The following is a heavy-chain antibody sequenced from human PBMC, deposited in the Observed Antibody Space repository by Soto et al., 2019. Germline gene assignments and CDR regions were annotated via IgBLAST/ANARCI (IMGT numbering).Heavy chain of an antibody. CDR2: IYPGDSDT. CDR1: GYSFTSYW. J-gene: IGHJ6*02. D-gene: IGHD3-10*01. V-gene: IGHV5-51*01. Sequence: GESLKISCKGSGYSFTSYWIGWVRQMPGKGLEWMGIIYPGDSDTRYSPSFQGQVTISADKSISTAYLQWSSLKASDTAMYYCARPSIYYGSGSSYYYGMDVWGQGTTVTVSS. CDR3: ARPSIYYGSGSSYYYGMDV.